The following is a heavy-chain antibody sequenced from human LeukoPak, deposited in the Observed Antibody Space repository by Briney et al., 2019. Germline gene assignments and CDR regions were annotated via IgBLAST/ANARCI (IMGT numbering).Heavy chain of an antibody. J-gene: IGHJ6*02. CDR3: AREHYDILTGPESPYYYGMDV. V-gene: IGHV3-48*01. D-gene: IGHD3-9*01. CDR2: ISSSSSTI. Sequence: GGSLRLSCAASGFTFRSYSMNGPRQGLGRGLEGVSYISSSSSTIYYADSVKGRFTISRDNAKNSLYLQMNSLRAEDTGVYYCAREHYDILTGPESPYYYGMDVWGQGTTVTVPS. CDR1: GFTFRSYS.